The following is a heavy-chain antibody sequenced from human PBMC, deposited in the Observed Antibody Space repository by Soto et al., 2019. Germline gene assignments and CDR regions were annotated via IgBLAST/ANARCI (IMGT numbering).Heavy chain of an antibody. V-gene: IGHV4-4*07. CDR2: LNTYGNT. CDR1: GGSISSYR. D-gene: IGHD1-7*01. J-gene: IGHJ5*02. CDR3: GRESGETWDYEAS. Sequence: PSETLSLTCTVSGGSISSYRWSWIRQPAGKGLEWIGRLNTYGNTHYNPSLKSRVTVSVDTSRNQFFLTLRSATAADSAVYHCGRESGETWDYEASWGQGTPVTVSS.